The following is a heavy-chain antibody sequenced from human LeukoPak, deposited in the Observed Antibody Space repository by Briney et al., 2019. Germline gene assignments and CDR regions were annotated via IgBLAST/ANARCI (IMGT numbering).Heavy chain of an antibody. Sequence: SETLSLTCTVSGGSISTITYYWSWIRQPPGKGLEWIGEINHSGSTNYNPSLKSRVTISVDTSKNQFSLKLSSVTAADTAVYYCARGSHPDIVVVPAATYYFDYWGQGTLVTVSS. CDR3: ARGSHPDIVVVPAATYYFDY. V-gene: IGHV4-39*07. D-gene: IGHD2-2*01. CDR1: GGSISTITYY. J-gene: IGHJ4*02. CDR2: INHSGST.